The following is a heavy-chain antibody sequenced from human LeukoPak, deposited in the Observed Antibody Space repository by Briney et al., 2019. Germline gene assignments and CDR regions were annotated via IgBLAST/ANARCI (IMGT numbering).Heavy chain of an antibody. V-gene: IGHV3-23*01. CDR2: ISPSGDFT. CDR1: GFIFDRYG. CDR3: VKDFVVVPGLVNYFDY. J-gene: IGHJ4*02. D-gene: IGHD2-2*01. Sequence: PGGTLRLSCGVSGFIFDRYGMIWVRQAPGKGLEWVSFISPSGDFTNHADSVKGRFTISRDNSKNTLSLQMNSLRVEDTAVYYCVKDFVVVPGLVNYFDYWGQGTLVTVSS.